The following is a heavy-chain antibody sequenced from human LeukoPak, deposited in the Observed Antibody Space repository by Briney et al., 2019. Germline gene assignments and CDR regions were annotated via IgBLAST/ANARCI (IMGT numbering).Heavy chain of an antibody. CDR3: ATNSDPGDYYYYYMDV. CDR1: GYSFTSYW. V-gene: IGHV5-51*01. J-gene: IGHJ6*03. D-gene: IGHD2/OR15-2a*01. Sequence: GESLKISCKGSGYSFTSYWIGWVRQMPGKGLEWMGIIYPGDSDTRYSPSFQGQVTISADKSISTAYLQWSSLKASDTAMYYCATNSDPGDYYYYYMDVWGKGTMVTVSS. CDR2: IYPGDSDT.